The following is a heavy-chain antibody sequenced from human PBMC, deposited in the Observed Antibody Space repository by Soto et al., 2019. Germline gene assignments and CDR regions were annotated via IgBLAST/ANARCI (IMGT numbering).Heavy chain of an antibody. CDR3: ARVGYGDYAGEDYFDY. J-gene: IGHJ4*02. CDR2: IYYSGST. CDR1: GGSISSYY. D-gene: IGHD4-17*01. Sequence: SETLSLTCTVSGGSISSYYWSWIRQPPGKGLEWIGYIYYSGSTNYNPSLKSRVTISVDTSKNQFSLKLSSVTAADTAVYYCARVGYGDYAGEDYFDYWSQGTLVTVSS. V-gene: IGHV4-59*01.